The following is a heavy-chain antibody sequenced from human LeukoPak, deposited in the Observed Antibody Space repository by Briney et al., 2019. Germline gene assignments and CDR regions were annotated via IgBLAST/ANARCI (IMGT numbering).Heavy chain of an antibody. CDR2: IYTSGST. J-gene: IGHJ4*02. Sequence: SETLSLTCTVSGGSISSGSYYLSWIRQPAGKGLEWIGRIYTSGSTNYNPSLKSRVTISVDTSKNQFSLKLSSVTAADTAVYYCARVFENWGQGTLVTVSS. CDR3: ARVFEN. CDR1: GGSISSGSYY. V-gene: IGHV4-61*02.